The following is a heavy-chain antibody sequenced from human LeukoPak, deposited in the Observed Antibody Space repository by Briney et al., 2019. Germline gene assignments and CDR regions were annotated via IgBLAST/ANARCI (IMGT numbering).Heavy chain of an antibody. J-gene: IGHJ4*02. CDR2: TYYRSKWYN. Sequence: SQTLSLTCAISGDSVSSNSAAWNWIRQSPSRGLEWLGRTYYRSKWYNDYAVSVKSRITINPDTSKNQFSLQLNSVTPEDTAVYYCARVQGKAAAGAYYFDYWGQGTLVTVSS. V-gene: IGHV6-1*01. D-gene: IGHD6-13*01. CDR1: GDSVSSNSAA. CDR3: ARVQGKAAAGAYYFDY.